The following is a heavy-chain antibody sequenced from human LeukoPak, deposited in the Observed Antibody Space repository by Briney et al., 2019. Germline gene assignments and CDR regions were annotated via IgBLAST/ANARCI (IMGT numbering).Heavy chain of an antibody. J-gene: IGHJ4*02. V-gene: IGHV4-30-2*01. D-gene: IGHD6-25*01. CDR2: IYHSGST. Sequence: SQTLSLTCTVSGGSISSGGYYWSWIRQPPGKGLEWIGYIYHSGSTYYNPSLKSRVTISVDRSKNQFSLKLSSVTAADTAVYYCARLYSSAPADYWGQGTLVTVSS. CDR1: GGSISSGGYY. CDR3: ARLYSSAPADY.